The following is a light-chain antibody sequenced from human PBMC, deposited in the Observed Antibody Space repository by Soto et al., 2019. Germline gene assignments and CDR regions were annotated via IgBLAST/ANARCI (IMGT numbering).Light chain of an antibody. CDR3: QQYSSLPHT. V-gene: IGKV3-20*01. CDR2: GVS. J-gene: IGKJ2*01. CDR1: QSVTNNY. Sequence: ESVLTQSPGTLSLSPGERATLSCRATQSVTNNYFAWYQQKPGQSPRLLIYGVSSRATDIPDRFSGSGSGTDFTLTISRLEPEDFVMYFCQQYSSLPHTFCQGTKLEVK.